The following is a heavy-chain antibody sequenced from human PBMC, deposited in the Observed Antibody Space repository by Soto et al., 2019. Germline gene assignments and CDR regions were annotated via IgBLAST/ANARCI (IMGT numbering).Heavy chain of an antibody. CDR1: GFTFSNAW. D-gene: IGHD3-22*01. J-gene: IGHJ4*02. Sequence: PGGSLRLSCAASGFTFSNAWMRWVRQAPGKGLEWVGRIKSKTDGGTTDYAAPVKGRFTISRDDSKNTLYLQMNSLKTEDTAVYYCTTEVDYYDSGGYYRYYFDYWGQGTLVTVSS. CDR2: IKSKTDGGTT. V-gene: IGHV3-15*01. CDR3: TTEVDYYDSGGYYRYYFDY.